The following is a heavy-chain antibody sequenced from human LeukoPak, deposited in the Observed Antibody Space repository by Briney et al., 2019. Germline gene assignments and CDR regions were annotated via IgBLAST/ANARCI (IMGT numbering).Heavy chain of an antibody. CDR2: IYYSGST. D-gene: IGHD1-26*01. J-gene: IGHJ4*02. CDR1: GGSISSGGYY. CDR3: ARVGTARLGSGDY. Sequence: SQTLSLTCTVSGGSISSGGYYWSWIRQHPGRGLEWIGYIYYSGSTYYNPSLKSRVTISVDTSKNQFSLKLSSVTAADTAVYYCARVGTARLGSGDYWGQGTLVTVSS. V-gene: IGHV4-31*03.